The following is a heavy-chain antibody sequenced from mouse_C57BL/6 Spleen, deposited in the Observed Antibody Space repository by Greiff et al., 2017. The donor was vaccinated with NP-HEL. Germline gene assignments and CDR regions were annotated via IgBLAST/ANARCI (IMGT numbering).Heavy chain of an antibody. CDR2: IYPSDSET. D-gene: IGHD6-1*01. CDR1: GYTFTSYW. J-gene: IGHJ1*03. Sequence: VQLQQPGAELVRPGSSVKLSCKASGYTFTSYWMDWVKQRPGQGLEWIGNIYPSDSETHYNQKFKDKATLTVDKSSSTAYMQLSSLTSEDSAVYYCARSRDMLAFDVWGTGTTVTVSS. V-gene: IGHV1-61*01. CDR3: ARSRDMLAFDV.